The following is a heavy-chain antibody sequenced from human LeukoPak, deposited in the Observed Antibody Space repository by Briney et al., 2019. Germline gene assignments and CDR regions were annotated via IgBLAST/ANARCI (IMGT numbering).Heavy chain of an antibody. Sequence: GGSLRLSCAASGFTFSSNYMSWVRQAPGKGLEWVSVIYSGGSTHYADSVKGRFTISRDNSKNTLYLQMNSLRAEDTAVYYCARCSGRVRFFGFDYWGQGTLVTVSS. CDR2: IYSGGST. J-gene: IGHJ4*02. D-gene: IGHD3-3*01. CDR3: ARCSGRVRFFGFDY. V-gene: IGHV3-53*01. CDR1: GFTFSSNY.